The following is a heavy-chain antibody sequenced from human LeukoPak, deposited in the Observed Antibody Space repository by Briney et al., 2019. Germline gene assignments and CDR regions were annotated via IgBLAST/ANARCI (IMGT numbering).Heavy chain of an antibody. Sequence: PSQTLSLTCAVSGDSISSGGYSWSWIRQPPGKGLEWIGYIYHSGSTYYNPSLKSRVTISVDRSKNQFSLKLSSVTAADTAVYYCARGPAVTTKLNYYYYGMDVWGQGTTVTVSS. CDR2: IYHSGST. J-gene: IGHJ6*02. CDR1: GDSISSGGYS. CDR3: ARGPAVTTKLNYYYYGMDV. V-gene: IGHV4-30-2*01. D-gene: IGHD4-17*01.